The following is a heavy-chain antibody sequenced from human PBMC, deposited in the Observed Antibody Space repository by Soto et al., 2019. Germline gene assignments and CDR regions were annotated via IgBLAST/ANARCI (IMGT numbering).Heavy chain of an antibody. CDR2: INPNSGGT. Sequence: SVKVSCKASGYTFTGYYMHWVRQAPGQGLEWMGWINPNSGGTNYAQKFQGRVTMTRDTSIRTAYMELSRLRSDDTAVYYCARDLKLMVYASPSPAVYWGQGTLVTASS. CDR1: GYTFTGYY. CDR3: ARDLKLMVYASPSPAVY. J-gene: IGHJ4*02. V-gene: IGHV1-2*02. D-gene: IGHD2-8*01.